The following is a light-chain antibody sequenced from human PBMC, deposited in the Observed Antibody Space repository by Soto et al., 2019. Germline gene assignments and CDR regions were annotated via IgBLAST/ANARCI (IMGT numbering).Light chain of an antibody. J-gene: IGLJ2*01. Sequence: QSVLTQSPSASASLGASVKLTCTLSSGHSSYAIAWHQQQPETGPRYLMKVNIDGSHNKGDGIPDRFSGSSSGAERYLTISSLQSEDEADYSCQTWGTDFSVIFGGGTKLTVL. CDR2: VNIDGSH. CDR1: SGHSSYA. V-gene: IGLV4-69*01. CDR3: QTWGTDFSVI.